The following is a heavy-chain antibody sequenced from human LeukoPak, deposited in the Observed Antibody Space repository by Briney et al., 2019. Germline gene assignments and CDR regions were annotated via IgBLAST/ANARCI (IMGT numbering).Heavy chain of an antibody. CDR3: ARGGYSYGSGSGYYGMDV. J-gene: IGHJ6*02. Sequence: GASVKVSCKASGYTFTGYYMHWARQAPGQGLEWMGRINPNSGGTNYAQKFQGRVTMTRDTSISTAYMELSRLRSDDTAVYYCARGGYSYGSGSGYYGMDVWGQGTTVTVSS. CDR2: INPNSGGT. D-gene: IGHD5-18*01. V-gene: IGHV1-2*06. CDR1: GYTFTGYY.